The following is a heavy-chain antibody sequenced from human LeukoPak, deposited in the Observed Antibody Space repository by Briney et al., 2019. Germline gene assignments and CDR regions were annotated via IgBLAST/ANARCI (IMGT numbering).Heavy chain of an antibody. D-gene: IGHD3-10*01. CDR3: ARVSLVRGAPDYYFDY. J-gene: IGHJ4*02. V-gene: IGHV4-59*12. CDR2: VYYRGSA. Sequence: PSETLSLTCTVSGGSISSYYWSWIRQPPGKGLEYIGYVYYRGSANYNPSLKSRVTISVDTSKNQFSLKLSSVTAADTAVYYCARVSLVRGAPDYYFDYWGQGTLVTVSS. CDR1: GGSISSYY.